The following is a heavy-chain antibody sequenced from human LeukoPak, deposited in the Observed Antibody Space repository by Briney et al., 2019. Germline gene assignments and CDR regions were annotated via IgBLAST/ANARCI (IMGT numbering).Heavy chain of an antibody. Sequence: PSETLSLTCSASGGSISSFYWSWIRQPPGKGLEWIGYIYYTGSTKYNPSLKSRLTISVDTSKNQFSLKLSSVTAADTAVYYCARDYGGKFDYWGQGTLVTVSS. D-gene: IGHD4-23*01. J-gene: IGHJ4*02. CDR2: IYYTGST. CDR3: ARDYGGKFDY. V-gene: IGHV4-59*01. CDR1: GGSISSFY.